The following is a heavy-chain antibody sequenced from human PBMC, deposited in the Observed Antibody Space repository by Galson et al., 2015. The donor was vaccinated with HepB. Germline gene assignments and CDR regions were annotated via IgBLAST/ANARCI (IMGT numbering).Heavy chain of an antibody. V-gene: IGHV3-21*01. CDR2: ISSSSSYI. CDR3: AREGNSDKYFQH. J-gene: IGHJ1*01. Sequence: SLRLSCAASGFTFSSYSMNWVRQAPGKGLEWVSSISSSSSYIYYADSVKGRFTISRDNAKNSLYLQMNSLRAEDTAAYYCAREGNSDKYFQHWGQGTLVTVSS. CDR1: GFTFSSYS. D-gene: IGHD4-23*01.